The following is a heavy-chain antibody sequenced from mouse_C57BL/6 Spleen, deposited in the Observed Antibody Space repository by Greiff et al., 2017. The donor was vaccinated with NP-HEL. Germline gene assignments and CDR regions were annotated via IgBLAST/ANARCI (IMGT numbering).Heavy chain of an antibody. CDR1: GYSFTGYF. CDR3: ARDRYGSSYYAMDY. Sequence: EVKLVESGPELVKPGDSVKISCKASGYSFTGYFMNWVMQSHGKSLEWIGRINPYNGDTFYNQKFKGKATLTVGKSSSTAHMELRSLTSEDSAVYYCARDRYGSSYYAMDYWGQGTSVTVSS. CDR2: INPYNGDT. J-gene: IGHJ4*01. D-gene: IGHD1-1*01. V-gene: IGHV1-20*01.